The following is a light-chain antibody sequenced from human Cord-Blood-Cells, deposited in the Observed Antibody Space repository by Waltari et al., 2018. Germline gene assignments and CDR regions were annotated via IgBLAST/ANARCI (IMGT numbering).Light chain of an antibody. CDR1: SSDVGGYNY. CDR2: DVS. J-gene: IGLJ3*02. V-gene: IGLV2-14*01. Sequence: QSALTKPASVSGSPGQSTTLSCTGTSSDVGGYNYVSWYQQHPGKAPKLMIYDVSNRPSGFSNRFSASKSGNTASLTISVLQAEDAADYYCSSYTSSSPRVFGGGTKLTVL. CDR3: SSYTSSSPRV.